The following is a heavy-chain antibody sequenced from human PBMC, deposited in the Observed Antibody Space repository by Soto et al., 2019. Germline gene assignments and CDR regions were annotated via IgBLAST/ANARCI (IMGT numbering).Heavy chain of an antibody. CDR2: ISSSGSTI. V-gene: IGHV3-48*03. J-gene: IGHJ6*02. Sequence: EVQLVESGGGLVQPGGSLRLSCAASGFTFSSYEMNWVRQAPGKGLEWVSYISSSGSTIYYADSVKGRFTISRDNGKNSLYLQMNSLRAEDTAVYYCAKQQLAIVYGMDVWSQGTTVTVSS. CDR3: AKQQLAIVYGMDV. CDR1: GFTFSSYE. D-gene: IGHD6-13*01.